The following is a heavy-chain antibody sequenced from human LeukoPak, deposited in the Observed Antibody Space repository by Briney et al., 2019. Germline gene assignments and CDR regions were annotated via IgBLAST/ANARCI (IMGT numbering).Heavy chain of an antibody. Sequence: SETLSLTCTVSGGSISSGSYYWSWIRQPAGKGLEWIGRIYTSGSTNYNPSLKSRVTISVDTSKNQFSLKLSSVTAADTAVYYCARDRAKMVRGVIPYYFDYWGQGTLVTVSS. CDR3: ARDRAKMVRGVIPYYFDY. J-gene: IGHJ4*02. D-gene: IGHD3-10*01. CDR2: IYTSGST. V-gene: IGHV4-61*02. CDR1: GGSISSGSYY.